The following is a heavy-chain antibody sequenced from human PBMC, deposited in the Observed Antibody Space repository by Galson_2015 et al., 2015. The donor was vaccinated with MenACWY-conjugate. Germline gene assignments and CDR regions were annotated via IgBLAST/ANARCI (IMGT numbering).Heavy chain of an antibody. CDR1: GGSSSSYY. J-gene: IGHJ6*03. CDR2: IYFSENT. V-gene: IGHV4-59*01. CDR3: ARSPRISGLRVRYYYYYMDI. Sequence: TLSLTCTVSGGSSSSYYWSWVRQAPGKGLEWIGNIYFSENTNYNPSLKSRVTMSIDTSENQVSLKLRSATSADTAVYYCARSPRISGLRVRYYYYYMDIWGKGTTVTVSS. D-gene: IGHD3/OR15-3a*01.